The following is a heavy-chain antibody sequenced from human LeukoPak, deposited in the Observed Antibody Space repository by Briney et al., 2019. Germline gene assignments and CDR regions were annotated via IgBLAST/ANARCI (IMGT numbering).Heavy chain of an antibody. D-gene: IGHD3-22*01. Sequence: GGSLRLSCAASGFTVSSNYMSWVRQAPGNGLEWVSVIYSGGSTYYADSVKGRFTISIDNSKNTLYLQMNSLRAEDTAVYYCARHYYDSSGWAGYIDYWGQGTLVTVSS. CDR2: IYSGGST. CDR3: ARHYYDSSGWAGYIDY. V-gene: IGHV3-53*01. J-gene: IGHJ4*02. CDR1: GFTVSSNY.